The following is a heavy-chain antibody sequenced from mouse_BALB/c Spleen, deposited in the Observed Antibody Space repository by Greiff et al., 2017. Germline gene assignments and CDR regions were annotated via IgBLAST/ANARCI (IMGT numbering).Heavy chain of an antibody. V-gene: IGHV10-1*02. J-gene: IGHJ1*01. Sequence: EVMLVESGGGLVQPKGSLKLSCAASGFTFNTYAMNWVRQAPGKGLEWVARIRSKSNNYATYYADSVKDRFTISRDDSQSMLYLQMNNLKTEDTAMYYCVRQRGYGSSHWYFDVWGAGTTVTVSS. D-gene: IGHD1-1*01. CDR2: IRSKSNNYAT. CDR3: VRQRGYGSSHWYFDV. CDR1: GFTFNTYA.